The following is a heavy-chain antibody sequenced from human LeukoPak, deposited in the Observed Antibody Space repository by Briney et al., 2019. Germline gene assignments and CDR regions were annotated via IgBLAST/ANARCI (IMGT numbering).Heavy chain of an antibody. CDR1: GYTFTSYW. V-gene: IGHV5-51*01. Sequence: GESLKISCKGSGYTFTSYWIGWVRQMPGKGLEWMGIIYPGDSHTRYSPSFQGQVTMSADKSISTAYLQWSSLQASDTAMYYCARPLRGAPAGNFVYWGQGTLVTVSS. CDR3: ARPLRGAPAGNFVY. D-gene: IGHD6-13*01. CDR2: IYPGDSHT. J-gene: IGHJ4*02.